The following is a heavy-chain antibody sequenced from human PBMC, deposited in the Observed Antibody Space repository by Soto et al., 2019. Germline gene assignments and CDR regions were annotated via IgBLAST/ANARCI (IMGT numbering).Heavy chain of an antibody. CDR1: GFTFDDYA. Sequence: PGGSLRLSCAASGFTFDDYAMHWVRQAPGKGLEWVSGISWNSGSIGYADSVKGRFTISRDNAKNSLYLQMNSLRAEDTALYYCAKALSNYYYYYMEVWGKGTTVTVSS. CDR2: ISWNSGSI. J-gene: IGHJ6*03. CDR3: AKALSNYYYYYMEV. V-gene: IGHV3-9*01.